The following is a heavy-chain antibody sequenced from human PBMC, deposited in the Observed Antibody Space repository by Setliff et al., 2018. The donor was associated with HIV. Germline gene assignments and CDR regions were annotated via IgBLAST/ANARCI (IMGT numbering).Heavy chain of an antibody. Sequence: GESLKISCAASEFTFSSYAMHWVRQGSGKGLEWVAAIWYDGRSQYYTDSVKGRFTISRDNSKNTLFLQMNSLRTEDTGVYYCTRGRKEVLFSRRDTGFDYWGQGTLVTVSS. J-gene: IGHJ4*02. CDR3: TRGRKEVLFSRRDTGFDY. V-gene: IGHV3-33*01. CDR1: EFTFSSYA. CDR2: IWYDGRSQ. D-gene: IGHD1-1*01.